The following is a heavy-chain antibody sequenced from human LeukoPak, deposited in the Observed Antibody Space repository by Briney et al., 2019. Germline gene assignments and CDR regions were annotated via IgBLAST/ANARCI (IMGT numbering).Heavy chain of an antibody. D-gene: IGHD6-19*01. J-gene: IGHJ4*02. CDR3: AREGYSSGRAPCFDY. CDR2: ISSAGNNE. V-gene: IGHV3-30-3*01. CDR1: GFTISNHV. Sequence: GGSLRLSCAASGFTISNHVMHWVRQAPGKGLEWVAVISSAGNNESYPDSVKGRFTISRDTSTNTLDLQMNSLRAEDTAVYYCAREGYSSGRAPCFDYWGQGILVTVSS.